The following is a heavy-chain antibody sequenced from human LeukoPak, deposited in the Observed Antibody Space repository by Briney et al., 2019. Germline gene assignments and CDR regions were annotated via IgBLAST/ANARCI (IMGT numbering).Heavy chain of an antibody. CDR1: GGSISSGGYS. J-gene: IGHJ6*02. CDR3: ARWGESSSSWYTPLGFYYYGMDV. V-gene: IGHV4-30-2*01. CDR2: IYHSGST. D-gene: IGHD6-13*01. Sequence: SETLSLTCAVSGGSISSGGYSWSWIRQPPGKGLEWIGYIYHSGSTYYNPSLKSRVTISVDTSKNQFSLKLSSVTAADTAVYYCARWGESSSSWYTPLGFYYYGMDVWGQGTTVTVSS.